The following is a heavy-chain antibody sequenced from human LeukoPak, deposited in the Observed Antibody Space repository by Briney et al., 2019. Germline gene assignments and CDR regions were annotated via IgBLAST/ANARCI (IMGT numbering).Heavy chain of an antibody. D-gene: IGHD2-2*01. V-gene: IGHV1-2*02. J-gene: IGHJ6*04. Sequence: ASVKVSCKASGYTFTGYYMHWVRQAPGQGLEWMGWINPNSGGTNYAQKFQGRVTMTRDTSISTAYMELSRLRSDDTAVYYCAPQPIVVVPAVAMTYYYGMDVWGKGTTVTVSS. CDR1: GYTFTGYY. CDR3: APQPIVVVPAVAMTYYYGMDV. CDR2: INPNSGGT.